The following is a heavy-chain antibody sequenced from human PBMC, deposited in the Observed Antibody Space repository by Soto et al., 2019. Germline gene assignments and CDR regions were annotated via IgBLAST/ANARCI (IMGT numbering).Heavy chain of an antibody. D-gene: IGHD3-10*01. Sequence: EVQLVESGGGLARRGGSLRPSCAASEFPVSNNNMTWVPRAPGKGLEWVSVIYGGGDTYYADSVKDRFTISRDNSKNTLYLQMNSLRAEDTAVHYCARGHYGSPPGYFDCWGQGTLVTVSS. CDR1: EFPVSNNN. CDR2: IYGGGDT. CDR3: ARGHYGSPPGYFDC. V-gene: IGHV3-66*01. J-gene: IGHJ4*02.